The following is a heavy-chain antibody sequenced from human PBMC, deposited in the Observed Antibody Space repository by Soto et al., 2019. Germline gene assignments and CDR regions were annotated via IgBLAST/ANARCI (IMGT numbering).Heavy chain of an antibody. V-gene: IGHV4-39*01. J-gene: IGHJ4*02. CDR3: ARQRTTVVTQAYFDH. Sequence: SETLSLTCIVSGESISSSSYYWGWIRQPPGKGLEWIGGIYYSGRTYYNPSFKSRVTISIDTSKNQFSLKLSSVTATDTAVYYCARQRTTVVTQAYFDHWGQGALVTVSS. CDR2: IYYSGRT. D-gene: IGHD2-21*02. CDR1: GESISSSSYY.